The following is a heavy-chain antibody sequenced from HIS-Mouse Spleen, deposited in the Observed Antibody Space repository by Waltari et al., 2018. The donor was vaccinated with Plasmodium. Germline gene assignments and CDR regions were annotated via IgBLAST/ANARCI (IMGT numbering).Heavy chain of an antibody. CDR3: ARVLGYKAAAGTFVEYFQH. CDR1: GYTFTGYY. D-gene: IGHD6-13*01. V-gene: IGHV1-2*02. CDR2: INPNSGGT. Sequence: QVQLVQSGAEVKKPGASVKVSCKASGYTFTGYYMPWVRQAPVQGLEWMGWINPNSGGTNYAQKFQGRVTMTRETSISTAYMELSRLRSDDTAVYYCARVLGYKAAAGTFVEYFQHWGQGTLVTVSS. J-gene: IGHJ1*01.